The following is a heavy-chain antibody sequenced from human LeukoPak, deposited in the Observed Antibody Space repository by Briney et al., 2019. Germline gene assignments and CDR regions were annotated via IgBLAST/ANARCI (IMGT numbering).Heavy chain of an antibody. CDR3: VKDIWRGWFGVGIDS. J-gene: IGHJ4*02. D-gene: IGHD3-10*01. CDR1: GFTFDDYA. V-gene: IGHV3-9*01. CDR2: IRWSSESI. Sequence: PGGSLRLSCAASGFTFDDYAMHWVRQAPGKGLEWVSGIRWSSESIGYADSVKGRFIISRDDAKTSLYLQMNSLRPEDTAFYYCVKDIWRGWFGVGIDSWGRGTLVTVSS.